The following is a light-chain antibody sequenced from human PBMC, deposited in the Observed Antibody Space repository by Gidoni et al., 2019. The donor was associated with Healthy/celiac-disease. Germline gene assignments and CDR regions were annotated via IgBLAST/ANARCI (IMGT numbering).Light chain of an antibody. CDR3: QQYNSYLYT. CDR2: KAY. CDR1: QSISSW. J-gene: IGKJ2*01. V-gene: IGKV1-5*03. Sequence: DIQMTQSPSTLSASVGDRVTITCRASQSISSWLAWYQQKPGKAPKLLIYKAYSLESGFPSRFRGSGFGTEFTLTISSLQPDDFATYYCQQYNSYLYTFGQGTKLEIK.